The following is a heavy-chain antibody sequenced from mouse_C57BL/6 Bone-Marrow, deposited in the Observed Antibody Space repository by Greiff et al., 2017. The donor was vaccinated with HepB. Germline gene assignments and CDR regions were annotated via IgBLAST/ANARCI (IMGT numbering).Heavy chain of an antibody. D-gene: IGHD2-3*01. J-gene: IGHJ3*01. CDR1: GFTFSDYY. Sequence: EVKLVESEGGLVQPGSSMKLSCTASGFTFSDYYMAWVRQVPEKGLEWVANINYDGSSTYYLDSLKSRFIISRDNAKNILYLQMSSLKSEDTATYYCARDGYYGFAYWGQGTLVTVSA. CDR3: ARDGYYGFAY. CDR2: INYDGSST. V-gene: IGHV5-16*01.